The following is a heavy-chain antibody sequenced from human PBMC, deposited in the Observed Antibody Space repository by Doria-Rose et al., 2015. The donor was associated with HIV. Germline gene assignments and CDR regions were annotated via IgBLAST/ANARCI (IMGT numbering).Heavy chain of an antibody. CDR2: IFSYDER. CDR3: ARIKSSRWYHKSYFAL. D-gene: IGHD6-13*01. CDR1: GVSLSSPGMG. Sequence: QITLKESGPVLVKPTETLTLTCTVSGVSLSSPGMGVSWIRQPPGKDLEWLANIFSYDERSYKTSLKSRLTISRSTSKSQVVLPMTDMDPVDTATYYCARIKSSRWYHKSYFALWGQGTLVIVSA. J-gene: IGHJ4*02. V-gene: IGHV2-26*01.